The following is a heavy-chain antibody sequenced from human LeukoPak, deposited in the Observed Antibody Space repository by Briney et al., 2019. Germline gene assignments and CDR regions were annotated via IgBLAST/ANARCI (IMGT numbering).Heavy chain of an antibody. CDR1: GASISSYY. Sequence: PSETLSLTCTVSGASISSYYWGWIRQPPGKGLEWIAYINYSGSTRYNPSLKSRVTISVDTSKNQFSLKVTSVTAADTAVYYCARGRYGDDGHYWGQGTLVTVSS. V-gene: IGHV4-59*01. CDR2: INYSGST. D-gene: IGHD4-17*01. J-gene: IGHJ4*02. CDR3: ARGRYGDDGHY.